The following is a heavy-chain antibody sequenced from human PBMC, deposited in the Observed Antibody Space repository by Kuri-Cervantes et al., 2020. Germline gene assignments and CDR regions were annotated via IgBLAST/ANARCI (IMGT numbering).Heavy chain of an antibody. CDR2: IYYSGST. CDR1: GGSISSSSYY. CDR3: ARNRRGGYNQFDY. Sequence: GALKLSCTVSGGSISSSSYYWGWKRQAPGMGLEWIGYIYYSGSTYYNPFLRSRVTITVDTSKNQFPLKLSSGTAADTAVYYCARNRRGGYNQFDYWGQGTLVTVSS. D-gene: IGHD5-24*01. J-gene: IGHJ4*02. V-gene: IGHV4-39*06.